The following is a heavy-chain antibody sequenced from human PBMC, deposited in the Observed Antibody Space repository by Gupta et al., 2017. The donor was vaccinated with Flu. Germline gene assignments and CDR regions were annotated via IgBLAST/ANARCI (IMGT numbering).Heavy chain of an antibody. CDR2: IYYSGNS. V-gene: IGHV4-39*01. CDR3: AAGGNECCSGDSCYNDPHVDAYDF. J-gene: IGHJ3*01. CDR1: GGCITSMSHH. D-gene: IGHD2-15*01. Sequence: QLQLQEWGLGRAKPSDILSLSCSVSGGCITSMSHHWGCIGKPPGRVLEGIGGIYYSGNSYYKRSTKNCVTISIDKFNIQISVKLISVTAANTAVYYCAAGGNECCSGDSCYNDPHVDAYDFWGQGTKVTVSS.